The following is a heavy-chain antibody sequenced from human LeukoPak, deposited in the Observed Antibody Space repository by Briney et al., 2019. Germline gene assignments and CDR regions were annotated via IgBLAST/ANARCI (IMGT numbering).Heavy chain of an antibody. D-gene: IGHD6-19*01. J-gene: IGHJ4*02. CDR3: ARGWLGGWYDY. CDR2: INHSGST. V-gene: IGHV4-34*01. CDR1: GGSSSGYY. Sequence: SEALSLTCAVYGGSSSGYYWSWIRQPPGKGLEWIGEINHSGSTNYNPSLKSRVTISVDTSKNQFSLKLSSVTAADTAVYYCARGWLGGWYDYWGQGTLVTVSS.